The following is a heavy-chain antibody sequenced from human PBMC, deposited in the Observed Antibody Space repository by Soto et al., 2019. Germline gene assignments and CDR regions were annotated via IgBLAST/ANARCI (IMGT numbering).Heavy chain of an antibody. V-gene: IGHV3-7*01. J-gene: IGHJ5*02. CDR2: IKQDGSEK. D-gene: IGHD6-13*01. Sequence: PWWSLRLSCASSGFTFSSYWMSWVRQAPGKGLEWVANIKQDGSEKYYVDSVKGRFTISRDNAKNSLYLQMNSLRAEDTAVYYCTRDASRDSSARGWFDPWGPGTLVTVSS. CDR3: TRDASRDSSARGWFDP. CDR1: GFTFSSYW.